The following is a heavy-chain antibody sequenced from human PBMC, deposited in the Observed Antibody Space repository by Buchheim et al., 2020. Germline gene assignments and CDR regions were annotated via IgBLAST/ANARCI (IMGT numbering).Heavy chain of an antibody. J-gene: IGHJ4*02. CDR1: GFTFSSYG. CDR3: AKSEPNDY. CDR2: MSKDGTKK. V-gene: IGHV3-30*18. Sequence: QVQLVESGGGVVQPGRSLRLSCAASGFTFSSYGMHWVRQAPGKGLEWVADMSKDGTKKYYAESVKGRFTISSDNSKNTLYLQMNSLRAEDTAVYYCAKSEPNDYWGQGTL.